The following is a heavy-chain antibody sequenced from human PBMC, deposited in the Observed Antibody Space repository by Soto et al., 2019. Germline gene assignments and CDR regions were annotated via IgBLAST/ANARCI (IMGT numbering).Heavy chain of an antibody. Sequence: XTLSLPCSVSGGSVSKFEWGWIRKTAGKGLEWMGRVYATGTTDYNPSLRSRVAMSVDISRKTFSLRLTYFTSPDTCMYYCVRDGSKTLRDWFDPWGQGNLGTVSS. J-gene: IGHJ5*02. D-gene: IGHD3-10*01. CDR2: VYATGTT. V-gene: IGHV4-4*07. CDR1: GGSVSKFE. CDR3: VRDGSKTLRDWFDP.